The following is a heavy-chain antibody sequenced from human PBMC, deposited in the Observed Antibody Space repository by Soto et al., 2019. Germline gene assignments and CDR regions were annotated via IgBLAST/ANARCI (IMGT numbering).Heavy chain of an antibody. V-gene: IGHV3-48*02. CDR3: ASDAFDYDTTGYHSDY. CDR2: ISSSGSTT. J-gene: IGHJ4*02. Sequence: EVQLVESWGGLVQPGGSLRLSCGASGFTFSNFHMNWVRQAPGKGLEWVSYISSSGSTTYYADSVKGRFTISTDNARNSLLLQMRRLRDEHTAVYYCASDAFDYDTTGYHSDYWGQGTLVTVSS. D-gene: IGHD3-22*01. CDR1: GFTFSNFH.